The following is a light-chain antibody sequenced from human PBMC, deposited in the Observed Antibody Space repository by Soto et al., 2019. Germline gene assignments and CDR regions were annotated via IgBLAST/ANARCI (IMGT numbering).Light chain of an antibody. CDR2: QDD. Sequence: SYELTQPPSVSVSPGQTANITCSGDKLDDKYTSWYRQRPGQSPVLVIYQDDRRPLGIPERFSGSTSGHTATLTVTGTQAMDEADYYCLAWDSSTASYVFGTGTKLTVL. J-gene: IGLJ1*01. V-gene: IGLV3-1*01. CDR3: LAWDSSTASYV. CDR1: KLDDKY.